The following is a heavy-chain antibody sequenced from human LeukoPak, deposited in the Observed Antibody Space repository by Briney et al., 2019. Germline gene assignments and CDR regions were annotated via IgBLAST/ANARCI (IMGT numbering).Heavy chain of an antibody. CDR2: IYSGGST. J-gene: IGHJ4*02. D-gene: IGHD1-26*01. V-gene: IGHV3-53*01. CDR3: ARDLLRIDY. CDR1: GFTFSSYG. Sequence: PGGSLRLSCAASGFTFSSYGMSWVRQAPGKGLEWVSVIYSGGSTYYADSVKGRFTISRDNSKNTLYLQMNSLRAEDTAVYYCARDLLRIDYWGQGTLVTVSS.